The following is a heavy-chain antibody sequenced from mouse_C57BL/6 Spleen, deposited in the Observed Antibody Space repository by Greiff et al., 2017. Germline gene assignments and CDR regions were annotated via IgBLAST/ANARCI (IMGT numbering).Heavy chain of an antibody. J-gene: IGHJ3*01. D-gene: IGHD2-5*01. CDR2: INYDGSST. Sequence: DVHLVESEGGLVQPGSSMKLSCTASGFTFSDYYMAWVRQVPEKGLEWVANINYDGSSTYYLDSLKSRFIISRDNAKNILYLQMSSLKSEDTATYYCAREGDYSNYGFAYWGQGTLVTVSA. CDR1: GFTFSDYY. CDR3: AREGDYSNYGFAY. V-gene: IGHV5-16*01.